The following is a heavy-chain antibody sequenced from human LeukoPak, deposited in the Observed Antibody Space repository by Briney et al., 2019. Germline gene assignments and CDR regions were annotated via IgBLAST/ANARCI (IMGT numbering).Heavy chain of an antibody. Sequence: PGGSLRLSCAASQFTFTKYWMTWVRQAPGKGPEWVASIKQDGSEKSYVDSVKGRFTISRDNAENSLYLQMNSLRAEDTAVYYCARAAIAAARIYYYMDVWGKGTTVTVSS. CDR2: IKQDGSEK. D-gene: IGHD6-13*01. V-gene: IGHV3-7*01. CDR1: QFTFTKYW. CDR3: ARAAIAAARIYYYMDV. J-gene: IGHJ6*03.